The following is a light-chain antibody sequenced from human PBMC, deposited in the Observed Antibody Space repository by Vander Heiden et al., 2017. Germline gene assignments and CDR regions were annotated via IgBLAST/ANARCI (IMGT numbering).Light chain of an antibody. CDR2: DAS. J-gene: IGKJ1*01. CDR3: QQYDNLPSWT. Sequence: DIQMTKSPSSLSASVGDRVTIPCQASQDISNYLNWYQQKPGKAPKLLIYDASNLETGVPSRFSGSGSGTDFTFTISSLQPEDIATYYCQQYDNLPSWTFGQGTKVEIK. CDR1: QDISNY. V-gene: IGKV1-33*01.